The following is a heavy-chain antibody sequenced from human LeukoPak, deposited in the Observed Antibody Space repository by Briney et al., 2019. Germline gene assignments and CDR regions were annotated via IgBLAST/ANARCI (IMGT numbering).Heavy chain of an antibody. CDR1: GFSLSTSGVG. D-gene: IGHD2-21*02. J-gene: IGHJ6*04. CDR3: ARTFCGGDCYVSGYYYGMDV. Sequence: SGPTLVKPTQTLTLTCTFSGFSLSTSGVGVAWIRQPPGKALEWLVLIYWDGNKRYSPSLKTRLTITKDTSKNQVVLTMTNMDPVDTGTYYGARTFCGGDCYVSGYYYGMDVWGKGTTVTVSS. CDR2: IYWDGNK. V-gene: IGHV2-5*02.